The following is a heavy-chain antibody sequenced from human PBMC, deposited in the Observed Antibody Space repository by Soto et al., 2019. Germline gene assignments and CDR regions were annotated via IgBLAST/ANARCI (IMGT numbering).Heavy chain of an antibody. Sequence: VASVKVSCKASGSTFNTYYMYWVRQAPGQGLEWMGIINPSGGSTSFAQKFQGRVTMTSDTSTSTVYMELISLTSEDTAVYYCARDVGMASRPYLDYWGQGTLVTAPQ. V-gene: IGHV1-46*02. CDR2: INPSGGST. CDR3: ARDVGMASRPYLDY. CDR1: GSTFNTYY. D-gene: IGHD6-6*01. J-gene: IGHJ4*02.